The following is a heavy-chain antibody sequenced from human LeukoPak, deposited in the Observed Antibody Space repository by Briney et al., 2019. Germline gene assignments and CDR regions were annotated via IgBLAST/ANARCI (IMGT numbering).Heavy chain of an antibody. CDR2: IDPGDSDT. CDR3: ARPLGFGESPPNWFDP. CDR1: GYSFTNYW. D-gene: IGHD3-10*01. V-gene: IGHV5-51*01. J-gene: IGHJ5*02. Sequence: GESLKISCQVSGYSFTNYWIGWVRQMPGKGLEWMGSIDPGDSDTRYSPSFQGQVTISADKSISTAYLQWSSLKASDTAMYYCARPLGFGESPPNWFDPWGQGTLVTVSS.